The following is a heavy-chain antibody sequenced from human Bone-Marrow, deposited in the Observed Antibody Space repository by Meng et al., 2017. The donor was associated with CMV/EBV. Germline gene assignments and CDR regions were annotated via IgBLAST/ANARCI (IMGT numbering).Heavy chain of an antibody. D-gene: IGHD2-2*02. CDR2: IYYRGTT. CDR1: GGSISSSSYY. CDR3: ARRVFDCTSSSCFTHFYYGMDV. J-gene: IGHJ6*02. Sequence: GSLRLSCTVSGGSISSSSYYWGWIRQPPGKGLQWIGSIYYRGTTYYNPSLKSRVTISLDTSKNQFSLKLSSVTAADTAVYYCARRVFDCTSSSCFTHFYYGMDVWGQGTTVTVSS. V-gene: IGHV4-39*07.